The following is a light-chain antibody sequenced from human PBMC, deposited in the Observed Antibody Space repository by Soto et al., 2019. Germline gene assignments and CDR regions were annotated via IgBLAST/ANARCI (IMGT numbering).Light chain of an antibody. J-gene: IGKJ5*01. CDR1: QSVNSD. Sequence: EVVLTQSPGTLSLSPGERATLSCRASQSVNSDLAWYHQKPGQAPRLLISDASNRATGIPDRFSGTGSGTDFTLTISRLEPGDFAVYYCQQYAVSPITVGQGTRLESK. V-gene: IGKV3-20*01. CDR3: QQYAVSPIT. CDR2: DAS.